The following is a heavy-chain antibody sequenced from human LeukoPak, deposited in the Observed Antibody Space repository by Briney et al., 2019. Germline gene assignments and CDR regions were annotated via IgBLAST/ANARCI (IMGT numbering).Heavy chain of an antibody. CDR2: IYPDDSDT. V-gene: IGHV5-51*01. D-gene: IGHD1-1*01. CDR1: GYSFTSYW. Sequence: GESLKISCKGSGYSFTSYWIGWVRQMPGKGLEWMGIIYPDDSDTRYSPSFQGQVTISADKSASTAYLQWSSLKASDTAIYFCARGYNWNDLDYWGQGTLVTVSS. CDR3: ARGYNWNDLDY. J-gene: IGHJ4*02.